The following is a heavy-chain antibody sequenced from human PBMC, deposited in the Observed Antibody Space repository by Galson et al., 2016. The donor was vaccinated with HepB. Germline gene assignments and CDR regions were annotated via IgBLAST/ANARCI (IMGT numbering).Heavy chain of an antibody. Sequence: SLRLSCAASGFTFSSYAMSWVRRAPGKGLEWVSSVSGRGDSTNYAASVKGRFTISRDNSENTQYLQMNSLRAEDTAVYYCARGPPVIGFCSGGGCSSIDSWGQGTLVTVSS. J-gene: IGHJ4*02. CDR2: VSGRGDST. D-gene: IGHD2-15*01. CDR1: GFTFSSYA. CDR3: ARGPPVIGFCSGGGCSSIDS. V-gene: IGHV3-23*01.